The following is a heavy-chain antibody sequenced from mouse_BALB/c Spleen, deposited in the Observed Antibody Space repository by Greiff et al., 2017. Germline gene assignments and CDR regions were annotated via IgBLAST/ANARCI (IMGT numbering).Heavy chain of an antibody. CDR2: ISYDGSN. CDR3: ATTVVATRAWFAY. V-gene: IGHV3-6*02. D-gene: IGHD1-1*01. Sequence: EVKLQQSGPGLVKPSQSLSLTCSVTGYSITSGYYWNWIRQFPGNKLEWMGYISYDGSNNYNPSLKNRIAITRDTSKNQFFLKLNSVTTEDTATYYCATTVVATRAWFAYWGQGTLVTVSA. J-gene: IGHJ3*01. CDR1: GYSITSGYY.